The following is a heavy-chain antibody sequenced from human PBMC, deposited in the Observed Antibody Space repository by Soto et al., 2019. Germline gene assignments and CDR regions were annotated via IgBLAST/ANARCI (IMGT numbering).Heavy chain of an antibody. V-gene: IGHV5-10-1*01. CDR3: ARLAAPNDPYYYYYGMDV. CDR1: GYSFTSYW. CDR2: IDPSDSYT. D-gene: IGHD6-13*01. Sequence: GESLKISCKGSGYSFTSYWISWVRQMPGKGLEWRGRIDPSDSYTNYSPSFQGHVTISADKSISTAYLQWSSLKASDTAMYYCARLAAPNDPYYYYYGMDVWGQGTTVTVSS. J-gene: IGHJ6*02.